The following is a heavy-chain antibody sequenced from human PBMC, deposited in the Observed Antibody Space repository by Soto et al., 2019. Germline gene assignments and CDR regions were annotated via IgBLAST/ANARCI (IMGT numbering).Heavy chain of an antibody. J-gene: IGHJ4*02. CDR2: INAGNGNT. V-gene: IGHV1-3*01. Sequence: QVPLVQSGAEVKKPGASVKVSCKASGYTFTSYAMHWVRQAPGQRLEWMGWINAGNGNTKYSQKFQGRVTITRDTSASTAYMELSSLRSEDTAVYYCARPYCSGGSCYPDYWGQGTLVTVSS. CDR3: ARPYCSGGSCYPDY. CDR1: GYTFTSYA. D-gene: IGHD2-15*01.